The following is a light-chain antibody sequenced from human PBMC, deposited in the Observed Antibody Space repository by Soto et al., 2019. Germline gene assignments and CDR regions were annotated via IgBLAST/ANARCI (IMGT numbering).Light chain of an antibody. CDR1: SSNIGSNT. V-gene: IGLV1-44*01. Sequence: QSVLTQPPSASGTPGQRVTISCSGSSSNIGSNTVNWYQQLPGTAPKLLIYSNNQRPSGVPDRFSGSKSGTSASLAISGLQSEDEADYYCSSYAGSNIWVFGGGTKLTVL. CDR3: SSYAGSNIWV. CDR2: SNN. J-gene: IGLJ3*02.